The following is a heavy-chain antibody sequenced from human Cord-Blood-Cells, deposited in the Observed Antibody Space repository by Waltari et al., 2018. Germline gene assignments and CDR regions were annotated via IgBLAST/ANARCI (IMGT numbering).Heavy chain of an antibody. D-gene: IGHD3-3*01. CDR2: IYTSGST. CDR1: GVSISSYY. Sequence: QVQLQESGPGLVKPSETLSLTGPVAGVSISSYYCSWNRPPAGKGLEWIGRIYTSGSTNYNPSLKSRVTMSVDTSKNQFSLKLSSVTAADTAVYYCARAGFGVRRFWYFDLWGRGTLVTVSS. J-gene: IGHJ2*01. V-gene: IGHV4-4*07. CDR3: ARAGFGVRRFWYFDL.